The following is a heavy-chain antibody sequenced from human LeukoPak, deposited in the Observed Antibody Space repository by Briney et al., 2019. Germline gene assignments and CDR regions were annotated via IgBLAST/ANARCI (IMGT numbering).Heavy chain of an antibody. Sequence: ASVKVSCKASGYTFTNNFVHWVRQAPGQGLEWMGIIHPSGDSPTYAQNFQGRVTVTRDTSTSTVYMELSSLRSDDTAVYYCARGTYSYGVDYWGQGTLVTVSS. J-gene: IGHJ4*02. CDR3: ARGTYSYGVDY. CDR2: IHPSGDSP. CDR1: GYTFTNNF. D-gene: IGHD5-18*01. V-gene: IGHV1-46*01.